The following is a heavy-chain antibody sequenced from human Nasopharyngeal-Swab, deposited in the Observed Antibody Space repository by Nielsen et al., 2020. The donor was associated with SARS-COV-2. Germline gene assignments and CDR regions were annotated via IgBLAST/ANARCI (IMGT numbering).Heavy chain of an antibody. Sequence: SETLSLTCAVYGGSFSGYYWSWIRQHPGKGLEWIGYIYYSGSTYYNPSLKSRVTISVDTSKNQFSLKLSSVTAADTAVYYCARAPIVVVITHFDYWGQGTLVTVSS. V-gene: IGHV4-31*11. J-gene: IGHJ4*02. CDR1: GGSFSGYY. D-gene: IGHD3-22*01. CDR2: IYYSGST. CDR3: ARAPIVVVITHFDY.